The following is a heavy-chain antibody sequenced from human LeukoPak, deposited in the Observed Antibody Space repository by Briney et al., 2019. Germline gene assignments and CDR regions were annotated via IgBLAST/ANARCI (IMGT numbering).Heavy chain of an antibody. CDR2: TNAQNSHK. J-gene: IGHJ4*02. V-gene: IGHV1-18*01. D-gene: IGHD6-13*01. Sequence: ASVTVSFKCSGYAVTSYGITWVRQAPGQGLELVGRTNAQNSHKNPAQKTQGRIPMTSNTTTSAAYMGPRSLRYDAAAVYYCATAAIAAACDNWGQGTLVTVSS. CDR1: GYAVTSYG. CDR3: ATAAIAAACDN.